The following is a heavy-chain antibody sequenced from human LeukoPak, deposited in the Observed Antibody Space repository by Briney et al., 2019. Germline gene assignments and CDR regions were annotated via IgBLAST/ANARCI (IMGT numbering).Heavy chain of an antibody. CDR3: ARDPPTITMVRGVTAPHYYYGMDV. Sequence: ASVKVPCKASGYTFTSYDINWVRQATGQGLEWMGWMNPNSGNTGYVQKFQGRVTMTRNTSISTAYMELSSLRSEDTAVYYCARDPPTITMVRGVTAPHYYYGMDVWGQGTTVTVSS. CDR1: GYTFTSYD. J-gene: IGHJ6*02. CDR2: MNPNSGNT. D-gene: IGHD3-10*01. V-gene: IGHV1-8*01.